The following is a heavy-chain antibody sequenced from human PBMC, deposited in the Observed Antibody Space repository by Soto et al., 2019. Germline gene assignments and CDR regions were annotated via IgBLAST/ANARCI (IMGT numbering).Heavy chain of an antibody. V-gene: IGHV1-69*13. CDR3: ASRTEVAGTLDYYYGMDV. J-gene: IGHJ6*02. Sequence: GASVKVSCKASGGTFSSYAISWVRQAPGQGLEWMGGIIPILGTANYAQKFQGRVTVTADESTSTAYMELSSLRSEDTAVYYCASRTEVAGTLDYYYGMDVWGQGTTVTVSS. CDR2: IIPILGTA. D-gene: IGHD6-19*01. CDR1: GGTFSSYA.